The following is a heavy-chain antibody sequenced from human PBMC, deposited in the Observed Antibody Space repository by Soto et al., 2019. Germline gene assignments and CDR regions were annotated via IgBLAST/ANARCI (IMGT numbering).Heavy chain of an antibody. CDR2: IYWDDDK. Sequence: QITLKESGPTLVKPTQTLTLTCTFSGFSLSTSGVGVGWIRQPPGKALEWLALIYWDDDKRYSPSLKSRLTITKDASKNQVVLTMTNMDPVDTATYYCAHLPSYSYGPQPFDYWGQGTLVTVSS. CDR1: GFSLSTSGVG. D-gene: IGHD5-18*01. J-gene: IGHJ4*02. CDR3: AHLPSYSYGPQPFDY. V-gene: IGHV2-5*02.